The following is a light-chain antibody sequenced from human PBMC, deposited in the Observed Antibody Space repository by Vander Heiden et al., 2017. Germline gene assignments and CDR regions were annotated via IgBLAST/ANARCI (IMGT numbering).Light chain of an antibody. Sequence: IQPTQSPSSLAASVGDRVTITCQASQDISNYLNRYQHKPGKAPKLLIYDASTVEKGVPLSFSGSGSGTDFTFTSISPQAEDVAKYYWQQDYNLILFGHGTKVEIK. J-gene: IGKJ3*01. CDR3: QQDYNLIL. CDR1: QDISNY. V-gene: IGKV1-33*01. CDR2: DAS.